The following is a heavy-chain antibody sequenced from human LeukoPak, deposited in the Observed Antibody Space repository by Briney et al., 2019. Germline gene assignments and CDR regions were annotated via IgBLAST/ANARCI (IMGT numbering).Heavy chain of an antibody. CDR3: AADNAVGIAAFD. D-gene: IGHD6-13*01. J-gene: IGHJ4*02. V-gene: IGHV1-58*02. Sequence: ASVKVSCKASGFTFTSSAMQWVRQARGQRLEWIGWIVVGSGNTNYAQKFQERVTITRDMSTSTAYMELSSLRSEDTAVYYCAADNAVGIAAFDWGQGTLVIVSS. CDR2: IVVGSGNT. CDR1: GFTFTSSA.